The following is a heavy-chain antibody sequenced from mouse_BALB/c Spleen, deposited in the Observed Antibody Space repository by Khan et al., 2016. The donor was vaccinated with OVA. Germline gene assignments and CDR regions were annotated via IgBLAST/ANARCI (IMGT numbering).Heavy chain of an antibody. CDR1: GYTFTNYG. Sequence: QIQLVQSGPELKKPGETVKISCKASGYTFTNYGMNWVKQSPGKALKWMGWINTYTGEPTYADYFKGRFAFTLETSASTAFLQINNLMNEDTATYIAARHPYITDRLDYWGQGTSVTVSS. V-gene: IGHV9-3-1*01. CDR3: ARHPYITDRLDY. J-gene: IGHJ4*01. D-gene: IGHD1-2*01. CDR2: INTYTGEP.